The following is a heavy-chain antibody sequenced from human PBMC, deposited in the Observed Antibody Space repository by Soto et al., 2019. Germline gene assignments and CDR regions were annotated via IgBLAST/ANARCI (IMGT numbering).Heavy chain of an antibody. CDR3: SADLPDWGAYAFDY. V-gene: IGHV3-15*07. CDR2: VKSKFDGGTI. J-gene: IGHJ4*02. CDR1: GFTFNGAW. Sequence: EVQLVESGGGLVEPGGSLRLSCAASGFTFNGAWMNWVRQGPGKGLEWVGRVKSKFDGGTIDYAAPVKGRFTISRDDSRNTVYLQMNSLSTEDTAMYYCSADLPDWGAYAFDYWGQGDLVTVSS. D-gene: IGHD3-16*01.